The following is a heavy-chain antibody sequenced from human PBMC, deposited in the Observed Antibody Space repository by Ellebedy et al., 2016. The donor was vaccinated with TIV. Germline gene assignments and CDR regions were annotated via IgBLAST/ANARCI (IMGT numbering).Heavy chain of an antibody. V-gene: IGHV1-69*13. CDR2: IIPIFGTA. D-gene: IGHD6-13*01. CDR1: GGTFSSYA. J-gene: IGHJ4*02. Sequence: SVKVSCXASGGTFSSYAISWVRQAPGQGLEWMGGIIPIFGTANYAQKFQGRVTITADESTSTAYMELSSLRSEDTAVYYCARDLYSDERLIAAAFGYWGQGTLVTVSS. CDR3: ARDLYSDERLIAAAFGY.